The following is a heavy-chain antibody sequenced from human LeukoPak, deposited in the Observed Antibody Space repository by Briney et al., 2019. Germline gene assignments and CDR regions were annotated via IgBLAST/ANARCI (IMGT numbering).Heavy chain of an antibody. CDR3: ARARTTSYYDSSGYNYYFDY. D-gene: IGHD3-22*01. CDR1: GYTFTSYY. V-gene: IGHV1-46*01. Sequence: ASVKVSCKASGYTFTSYYMHWVRQAPGQGLEWMGIINPSGGSTSYAQKFQGRVTMTRDMSTSTVYMELSSLRSEDTAVYYCARARTTSYYDSSGYNYYFDYWGQGTLVTVSS. CDR2: INPSGGST. J-gene: IGHJ4*02.